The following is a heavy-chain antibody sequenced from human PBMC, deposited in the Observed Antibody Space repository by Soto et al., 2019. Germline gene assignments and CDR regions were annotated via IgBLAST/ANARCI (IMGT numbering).Heavy chain of an antibody. Sequence: PGGSLRLSCAASGFTVSSNYMSWVRQAPGKGLEWVSVSSSGSSTYYADSVKGRFTISRDNAKNTLYLQMNSLRDEVTAVYYCARAPHYDFWSGKAYYYYYGMDVWGQGTTVTVSS. V-gene: IGHV3-66*01. CDR2: SSSGSST. CDR3: ARAPHYDFWSGKAYYYYYGMDV. J-gene: IGHJ6*02. D-gene: IGHD3-3*01. CDR1: GFTVSSNY.